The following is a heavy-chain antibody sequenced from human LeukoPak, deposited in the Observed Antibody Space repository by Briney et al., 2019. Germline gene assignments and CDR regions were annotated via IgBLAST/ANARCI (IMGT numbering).Heavy chain of an antibody. CDR1: GFTFSSYG. CDR2: ISGRSGST. Sequence: PGGSLRLSCAASGFTFSSYGMSWVRQAPGKGLEWVSAISGRSGSTYYADSVKGRFTISRDNSKNTLYLQMNSLRAEDTAVYYCAKGYIVVVPAAIGYWGQGTLVTVSS. J-gene: IGHJ4*02. D-gene: IGHD2-2*01. CDR3: AKGYIVVVPAAIGY. V-gene: IGHV3-23*01.